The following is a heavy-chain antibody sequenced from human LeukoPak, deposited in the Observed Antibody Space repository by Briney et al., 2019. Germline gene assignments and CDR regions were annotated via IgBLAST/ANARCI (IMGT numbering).Heavy chain of an antibody. CDR1: GGSISSSSYY. CDR3: ARHGDYYDSSGPGGNFDY. V-gene: IGHV4-39*01. CDR2: IYYSGST. J-gene: IGHJ4*02. Sequence: SETLSLTCTVPGGSISSSSYYWGWIRQPPGKGLEWIGSIYYSGSTYYNPSLKSRVTISVDTSKNQFSLKLSSVTAADTAVYYCARHGDYYDSSGPGGNFDYWGQGTLVTVSS. D-gene: IGHD3-22*01.